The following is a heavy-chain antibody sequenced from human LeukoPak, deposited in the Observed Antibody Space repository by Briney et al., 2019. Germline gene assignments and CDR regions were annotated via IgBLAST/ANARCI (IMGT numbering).Heavy chain of an antibody. V-gene: IGHV4-39*01. J-gene: IGHJ4*02. CDR2: ISYSGTT. CDR1: GGSISSSSNY. CDR3: ARLYCSGGSCYRLGYYFDY. Sequence: KPSETLSLTCTVPGGSISSSSNYWDWIRQPPGKGLEWIGSISYSGTTYYNPSLKSRVTISVDTSKNQFSLKLSSVTAADTAVYYCARLYCSGGSCYRLGYYFDYWGQGTLVTVSS. D-gene: IGHD2-15*01.